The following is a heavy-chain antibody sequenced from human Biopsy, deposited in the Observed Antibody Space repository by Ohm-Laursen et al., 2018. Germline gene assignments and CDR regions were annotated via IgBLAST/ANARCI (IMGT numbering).Heavy chain of an antibody. CDR1: GYTFTNYG. D-gene: IGHD3-3*01. V-gene: IGHV1-18*01. Sequence: GASVKVSCKASGYTFTNYGISWVRQAPGQGLEWMGWISPYNGDTDYAQKLQGRVTMTTDTSTSTAYMDLRSLRSVDTAVCYCARDRWPHVTLLGLVVFDFWGQGTLVIASS. CDR2: ISPYNGDT. J-gene: IGHJ4*02. CDR3: ARDRWPHVTLLGLVVFDF.